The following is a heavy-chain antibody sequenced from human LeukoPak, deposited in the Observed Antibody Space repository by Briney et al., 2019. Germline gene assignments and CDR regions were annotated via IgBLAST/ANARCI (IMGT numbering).Heavy chain of an antibody. D-gene: IGHD3-10*01. V-gene: IGHV3-48*03. CDR2: ISSSGGMM. J-gene: IGHJ4*02. CDR3: GRADRRFGVDH. Sequence: PGGSLRLSCVASGFSFSSFDMTWVRQAPGKGLEWFSHISSSGGMMYHADSVKGRFTISRDNATNSLYLQMSSLRAEDTAVYYCGRADRRFGVDHWGQGTLVTVSS. CDR1: GFSFSSFD.